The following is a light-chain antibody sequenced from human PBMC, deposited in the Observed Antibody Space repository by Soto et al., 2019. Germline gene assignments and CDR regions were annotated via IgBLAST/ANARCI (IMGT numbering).Light chain of an antibody. CDR2: GAS. CDR1: QSVSSIY. J-gene: IGKJ1*01. V-gene: IGKV3D-7*01. Sequence: PGERVTLSCRASQSVSSIYLTWYQQKPGQAPRLLIYGASTRATGIPARFSGSGSGTDFTLTISSLQPEDFAVYYCQQDYNLPQTFGQGTKVDIK. CDR3: QQDYNLPQT.